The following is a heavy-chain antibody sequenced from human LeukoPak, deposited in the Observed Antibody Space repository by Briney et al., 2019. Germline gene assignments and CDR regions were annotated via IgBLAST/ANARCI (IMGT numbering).Heavy chain of an antibody. Sequence: GRSLRLSCAASGFTFSSYGMHWVRQAPGKGLEWVAVIWYDGSNKYYADSVKGRFTISRDNSMNTLYLQMNSLRAEDTAVYYCARGRFMTTGIPFDYWGQGTLVTVSS. CDR2: IWYDGSNK. CDR1: GFTFSSYG. V-gene: IGHV3-33*01. J-gene: IGHJ4*02. CDR3: ARGRFMTTGIPFDY. D-gene: IGHD4-17*01.